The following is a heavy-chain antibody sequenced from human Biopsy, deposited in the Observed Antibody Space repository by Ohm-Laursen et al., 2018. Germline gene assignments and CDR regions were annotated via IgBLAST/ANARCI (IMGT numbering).Heavy chain of an antibody. V-gene: IGHV4-39*01. CDR3: ARHPTGFWFDP. J-gene: IGHJ5*02. CDR2: IFYGGIT. Sequence: PSETLSLTCIVSGGSISSETNYWGWIRQPPGKGLEWIGSIFYGGITYYNPSLKSRVTISVDTSKNQFSLNLSSVTGADTAVYYCARHPTGFWFDPWGQGTLVTVSS. CDR1: GGSISSETNY.